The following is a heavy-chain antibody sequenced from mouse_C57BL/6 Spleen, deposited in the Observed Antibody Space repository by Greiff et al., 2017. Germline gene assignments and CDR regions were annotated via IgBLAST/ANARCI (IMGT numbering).Heavy chain of an antibody. CDR3: ARCPDGSYAMDY. V-gene: IGHV1-76*01. CDR1: GYTFTDYY. Sequence: VQLQQSGAELVRPGASVKLSCKASGYTFTDYYINWVKQRPGQGLEWIARIYPGSGNTYYNEKFKGKATLTAEKSSSTAYMQLSSLTSEDSAVYFCARCPDGSYAMDYWGQGTSVTVSS. D-gene: IGHD2-3*01. CDR2: IYPGSGNT. J-gene: IGHJ4*01.